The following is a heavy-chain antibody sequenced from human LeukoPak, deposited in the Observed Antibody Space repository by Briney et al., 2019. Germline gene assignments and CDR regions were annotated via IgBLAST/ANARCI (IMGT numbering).Heavy chain of an antibody. CDR3: ARVKSILTGHEN. Sequence: GASVKVSCKASGYSFTDYYVHWVRQAPGHGLEWLGWINPNGGGTVSAQKFQGRVTMTRDTSISTAYMELSSLKSGDTAVYYCARVKSILTGHENWGQGTLVIVSS. CDR1: GYSFTDYY. J-gene: IGHJ4*02. D-gene: IGHD3-9*01. CDR2: INPNGGGT. V-gene: IGHV1-2*02.